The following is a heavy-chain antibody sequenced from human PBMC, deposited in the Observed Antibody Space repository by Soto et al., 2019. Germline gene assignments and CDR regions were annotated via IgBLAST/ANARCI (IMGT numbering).Heavy chain of an antibody. CDR3: ARDGSITGSTGHDY. D-gene: IGHD1-7*01. J-gene: IGHJ4*02. V-gene: IGHV4-30-4*08. Sequence: SETLSLTCTVSGGSISSGDYYWSWIRQPPGKGLEWIGYIYYSGSTYYNPSHRRRVTISVETCKHRFSLKQSSVTGADTAVYYRARDGSITGSTGHDYWGQGTLVTVSS. CDR2: IYYSGST. CDR1: GGSISSGDYY.